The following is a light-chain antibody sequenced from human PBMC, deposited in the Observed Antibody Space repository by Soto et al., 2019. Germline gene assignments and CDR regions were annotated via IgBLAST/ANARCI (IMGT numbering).Light chain of an antibody. CDR3: QEYNNWHPVT. CDR2: GAS. CDR1: QSVSSK. V-gene: IGKV3-15*01. J-gene: IGKJ4*01. Sequence: EIVMTQSPATLSVSPVERATLSCRASQSVSSKLAWYQQKPGQAPRLLIYGASTRATGIPARFSGSGSGTEFTLTISSLQSEDFAVYYCQEYNNWHPVTFGGGTKVEIK.